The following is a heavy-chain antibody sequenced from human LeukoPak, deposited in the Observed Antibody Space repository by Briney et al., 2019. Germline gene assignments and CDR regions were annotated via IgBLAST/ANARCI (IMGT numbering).Heavy chain of an antibody. V-gene: IGHV4-34*01. CDR1: GGSFSGYY. CDR2: INHSGST. D-gene: IGHD3-10*01. Sequence: SETLSLTCAVYGGSFSGYYWSWIRQPPGKGLEWIGEINHSGSTNYNPSLKSRVTISVDTSKNQFSLKLSSVTAADTAVYYCARDTLYGSGPLFDPWGQGTLVTVSS. J-gene: IGHJ5*02. CDR3: ARDTLYGSGPLFDP.